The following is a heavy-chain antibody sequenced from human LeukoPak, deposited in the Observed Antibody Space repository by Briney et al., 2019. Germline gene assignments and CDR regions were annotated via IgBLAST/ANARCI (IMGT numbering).Heavy chain of an antibody. CDR1: GGSISSGGYY. D-gene: IGHD4-17*01. V-gene: IGHV4-31*03. CDR2: IYYSGST. Sequence: PSETLSLTCTVSGGSISSGGYYWSWIRQHPGKGLEWIGYIYYSGSTYYNPSLKSRVTISVDTSKNQFSLKLSSVTAADTAVYYCARAPTVTSVQFFDYWGQGTLVTVSS. CDR3: ARAPTVTSVQFFDY. J-gene: IGHJ4*02.